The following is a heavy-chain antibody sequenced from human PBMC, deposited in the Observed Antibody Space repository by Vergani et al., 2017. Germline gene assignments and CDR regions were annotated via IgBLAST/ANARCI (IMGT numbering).Heavy chain of an antibody. Sequence: VQLVESGGGLVKPGGSLRLSCAASGFTVSSNYMSWVRQAPGKGLEWVSYISRSGSSTYYADSVRGRFTISRDNAKNSLYLQMNSLRAEDTAVYYCARFPNWSFDYWGQGTLVTVSS. V-gene: IGHV3-11*01. D-gene: IGHD1-1*01. J-gene: IGHJ4*02. CDR2: ISRSGSST. CDR1: GFTVSSNY. CDR3: ARFPNWSFDY.